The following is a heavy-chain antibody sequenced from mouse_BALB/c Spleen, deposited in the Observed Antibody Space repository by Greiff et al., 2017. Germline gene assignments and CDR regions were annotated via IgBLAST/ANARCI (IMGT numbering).Heavy chain of an antibody. CDR2: IRSKSNNYAT. CDR3: VRCHSIYYGYDYYAMDY. Sequence: EVKLVESGGGLVQPKGSLKLSCAASGFTFNTYAMNWVRQAPGKGLEWVARIRSKSNNYATYYADSVKDRFTISRDDSQSMLYLQMNNLKTEDTAMYYCVRCHSIYYGYDYYAMDYWGQGTSVTVSS. D-gene: IGHD2-2*01. CDR1: GFTFNTYA. J-gene: IGHJ4*01. V-gene: IGHV10-1*02.